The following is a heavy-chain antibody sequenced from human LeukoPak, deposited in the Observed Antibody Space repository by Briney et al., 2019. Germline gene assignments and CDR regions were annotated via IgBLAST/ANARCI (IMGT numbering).Heavy chain of an antibody. CDR1: GGSISSSSYY. CDR2: IYYSGST. D-gene: IGHD6-13*01. V-gene: IGHV4-39*07. CDR3: ARDVSSSWYTPPSLFDY. Sequence: SETLSLTCTVSGGSISSSSYYWGWIRQPPGKGLEWIGSIYYSGSTYYNPSLKSRVTISVDTSKNQFSLKLSSVTAADTAVYYCARDVSSSWYTPPSLFDYWGQGTLVTVSS. J-gene: IGHJ4*02.